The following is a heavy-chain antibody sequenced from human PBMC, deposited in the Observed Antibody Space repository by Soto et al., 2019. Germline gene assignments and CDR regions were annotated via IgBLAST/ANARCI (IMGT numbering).Heavy chain of an antibody. CDR1: GXTFSSYA. J-gene: IGHJ4*02. Sequence: LRLSFAASGXTFSSYAMSWVRQAPGKGLEWVSAISGSGGSTYYADSVKGRFTISRDNSKNTLYLQMNSLRAEDTAVYYCAKAGYSYGYFDYWGQGTLVTVS. CDR3: AKAGYSYGYFDY. CDR2: ISGSGGST. D-gene: IGHD5-18*01. V-gene: IGHV3-23*01.